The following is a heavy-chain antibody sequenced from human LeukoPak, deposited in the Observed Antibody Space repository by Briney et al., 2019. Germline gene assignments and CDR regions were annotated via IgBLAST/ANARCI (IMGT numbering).Heavy chain of an antibody. D-gene: IGHD4-11*01. J-gene: IGHJ4*02. V-gene: IGHV4-34*01. Sequence: SETLSLTCAVYGGSFSGYYWSWIRQPPGKGLEWIGEINHSGSTNYNPSLKSRVTISVDTSKNQFSLKLSSVTAADTAVYYCASAPISNQRYDYWGQGTLVTVSS. CDR2: INHSGST. CDR1: GGSFSGYY. CDR3: ASAPISNQRYDY.